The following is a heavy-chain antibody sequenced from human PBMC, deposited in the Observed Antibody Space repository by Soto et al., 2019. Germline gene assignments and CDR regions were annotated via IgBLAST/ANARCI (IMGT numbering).Heavy chain of an antibody. D-gene: IGHD3-3*01. J-gene: IGHJ4*02. Sequence: SETLSLTCTVSGVSISSYYWSWIRQPPGKGLEWIGYIYYSGSTNYNPSLKSRVTVSVDTSKNQFSLKLSSVTAADTAVYYCARDGSGYGDIDYSGQGTLVTVSS. CDR1: GVSISSYY. CDR2: IYYSGST. CDR3: ARDGSGYGDIDY. V-gene: IGHV4-59*01.